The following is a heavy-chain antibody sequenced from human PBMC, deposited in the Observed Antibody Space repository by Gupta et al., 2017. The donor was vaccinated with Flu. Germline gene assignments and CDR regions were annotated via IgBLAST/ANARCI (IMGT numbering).Heavy chain of an antibody. D-gene: IGHD2-21*02. CDR3: ARGDSPEGYFDL. Sequence: LTSRGMRVSWIRQPPGKALEWLARIDWEDDEFYNPSLKTRLTISKDTSRNQVVLTLTNMDPVDTATYYCARGDSPEGYFDLWGRGTLVTVSS. CDR2: IDWEDDE. CDR1: LTSRGMR. V-gene: IGHV2-70*04. J-gene: IGHJ2*01.